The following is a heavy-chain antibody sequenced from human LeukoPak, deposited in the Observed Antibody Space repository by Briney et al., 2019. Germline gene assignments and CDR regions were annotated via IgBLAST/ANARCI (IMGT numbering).Heavy chain of an antibody. V-gene: IGHV3-7*01. CDR1: GFPFSSHW. CDR2: IKQDGSEK. CDR3: ARVVRCCGGDCYPSRFDP. J-gene: IGHJ5*02. D-gene: IGHD2-21*02. Sequence: GGSLRLSCAASGFPFSSHWMSWVRQAPGKGLEWVANIKQDGSEKYYVHSVKGRFTISRDNAKNSLYLQMNSLRAEDTAVYYCARVVRCCGGDCYPSRFDPWGQGTLVTVSS.